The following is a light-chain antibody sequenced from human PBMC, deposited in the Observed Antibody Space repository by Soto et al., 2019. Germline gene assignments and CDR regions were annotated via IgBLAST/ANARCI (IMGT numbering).Light chain of an antibody. Sequence: QSALTQPASVSGSPGQSITICCTGTSTDVGGYNFVSWYQQYPGTAPKVLIYGVSNRPSGVSYRFSGSKSGNTASLTISGLQSEDEADYYCSSFTNRVSWVFGGGTKLTVL. V-gene: IGLV2-14*01. CDR1: STDVGGYNF. CDR3: SSFTNRVSWV. CDR2: GVS. J-gene: IGLJ3*02.